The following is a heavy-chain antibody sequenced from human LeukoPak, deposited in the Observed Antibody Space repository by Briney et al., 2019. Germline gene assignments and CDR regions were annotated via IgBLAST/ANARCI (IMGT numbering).Heavy chain of an antibody. D-gene: IGHD1-26*01. Sequence: GGSLRLSCAASGITSGSNAMSWVRQAPGKGLEWVAAISGSGVSTFYADSVKGRFTISRDNSKNTVYLQLSSLRAEDTATYYCARLEVTIASGIFDYWGQGTLVTVS. CDR1: GITSGSNA. V-gene: IGHV3-23*01. CDR3: ARLEVTIASGIFDY. J-gene: IGHJ4*02. CDR2: ISGSGVST.